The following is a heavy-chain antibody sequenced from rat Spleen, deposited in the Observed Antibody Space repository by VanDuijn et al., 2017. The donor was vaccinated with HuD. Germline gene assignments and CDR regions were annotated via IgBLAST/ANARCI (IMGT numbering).Heavy chain of an antibody. J-gene: IGHJ2*01. CDR3: TTDSYFDGTYYPGGFDY. V-gene: IGHV5-27*01. Sequence: EVQLVESGGSLVQPGRSLKLSCAASGFTFSNYYMAWVRQAPTKGLEWVAYISTAGGNTYYRDSVRGRFTISRDNAKSALYLQMDSLRSEDTATYYCTTDSYFDGTYYPGGFDYWGQGVMVTVSS. CDR1: GFTFSNYY. D-gene: IGHD1-12*02. CDR2: ISTAGGNT.